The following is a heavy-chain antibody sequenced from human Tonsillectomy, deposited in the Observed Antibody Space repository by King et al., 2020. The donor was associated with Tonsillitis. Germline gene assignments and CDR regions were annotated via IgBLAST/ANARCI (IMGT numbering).Heavy chain of an antibody. Sequence: VQLVESGGGLVQPGGSLRLSCEVSGFTFSNYWMHWVRHAPGKGLVWVSRINSDGSGTTYADSVKGRFTISRDNAKNTLYLQMNSLRAEDTAVYYCARGEYGDYDLFDYWGQGTLVTVSS. CDR2: INSDGSGT. D-gene: IGHD4-17*01. V-gene: IGHV3-74*01. CDR1: GFTFSNYW. J-gene: IGHJ4*02. CDR3: ARGEYGDYDLFDY.